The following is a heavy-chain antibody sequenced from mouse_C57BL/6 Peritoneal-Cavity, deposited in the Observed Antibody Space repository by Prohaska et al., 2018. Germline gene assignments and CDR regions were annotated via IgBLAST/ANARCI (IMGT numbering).Heavy chain of an antibody. V-gene: IGHV1-75*01. CDR2: IFPGSGST. J-gene: IGHJ2*01. D-gene: IGHD1-1*01. CDR1: GYTFTDYY. Sequence: QVQLQQSGPELVKPGASVKISCKASGYTFTDYYINWVKPRPGQGLEWIGWIFPGSGSTYYNEKFKGKATLTVDKSSSTAYMLLSSLTSEDSAVYFCARGQFITTVVAFDYWGQGTTLTVSS. CDR3: ARGQFITTVVAFDY.